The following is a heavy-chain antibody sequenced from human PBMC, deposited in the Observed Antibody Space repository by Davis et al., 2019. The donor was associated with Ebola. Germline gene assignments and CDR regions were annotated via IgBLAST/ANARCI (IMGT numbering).Heavy chain of an antibody. J-gene: IGHJ6*02. CDR1: GFTFSSYG. D-gene: IGHD3-3*01. CDR3: ASSRITIFGVATYGMDV. CDR2: ISYDGSNK. Sequence: PGGSLRLSCAASGFTFSSYGMHWVRQAPGKGLEWVAVISYDGSNKYYADSVKGRFTISRDNSKNTLYLQMNSLRAEDTAVYYCASSRITIFGVATYGMDVWGQGTTVTVSS. V-gene: IGHV3-30*03.